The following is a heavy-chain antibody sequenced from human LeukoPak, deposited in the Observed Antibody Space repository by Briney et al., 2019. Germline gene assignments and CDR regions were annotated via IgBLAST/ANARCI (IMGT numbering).Heavy chain of an antibody. J-gene: IGHJ5*02. Sequence: SETLSLTCAVSGGSISSSNWWSWVRQPPGKGLELIGEIYHSGSTNYNPSLKSRVTISVDKSKNQFSLKLSSVTAADTAVYYCARESPTVTTHWFDPWGQGTLVTVSS. CDR1: GGSISSSNW. CDR3: ARESPTVTTHWFDP. V-gene: IGHV4-4*02. CDR2: IYHSGST. D-gene: IGHD4-17*01.